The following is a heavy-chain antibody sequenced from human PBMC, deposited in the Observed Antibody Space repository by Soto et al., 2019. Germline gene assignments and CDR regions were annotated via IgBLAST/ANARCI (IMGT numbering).Heavy chain of an antibody. Sequence: EAQLVQSRAEVKKAGESLKISCRTSGYRFTSYWIAWVRQMPGKGLEWMGIIFPSDSDTRYSPSFQGQVTISADRSTSTVFLKGASLKASDTAVYFCARKDKSGYFNRFDPWGQGTLVTVSS. V-gene: IGHV5-51*01. D-gene: IGHD3-22*01. CDR1: GYRFTSYW. CDR3: ARKDKSGYFNRFDP. J-gene: IGHJ5*02. CDR2: IFPSDSDT.